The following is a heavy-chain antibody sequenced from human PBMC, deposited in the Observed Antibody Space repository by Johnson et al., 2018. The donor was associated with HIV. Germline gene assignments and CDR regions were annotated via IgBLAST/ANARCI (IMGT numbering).Heavy chain of an antibody. D-gene: IGHD3-16*01. V-gene: IGHV3-30-3*01. Sequence: QVQLVEYGGGVVQPGRSLRLSCAASGFTFSSYAMHWVRQAPGKGLEWVAVISYDGSNKYYADSVKGRFTISRDNSKNTLHLQMNSLRAEDTAVYYCARDGQMTLGDDAFDIWGQGTMVTVSS. CDR2: ISYDGSNK. CDR3: ARDGQMTLGDDAFDI. CDR1: GFTFSSYA. J-gene: IGHJ3*02.